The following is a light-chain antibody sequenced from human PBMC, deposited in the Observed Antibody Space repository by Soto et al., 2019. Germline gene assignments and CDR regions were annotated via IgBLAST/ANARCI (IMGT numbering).Light chain of an antibody. Sequence: QSVLTQPPSVSGAPGQRVTISCTGSSSNIGASYDVHWYQQFPGTAPKLLIYGNSNRPSGVPDRFSGSKSGTLASLAITGLQAEDEADYYCQSYDSSLSGVVFGGGTKLTVL. CDR2: GNS. V-gene: IGLV1-40*01. CDR3: QSYDSSLSGVV. CDR1: SSNIGASYD. J-gene: IGLJ2*01.